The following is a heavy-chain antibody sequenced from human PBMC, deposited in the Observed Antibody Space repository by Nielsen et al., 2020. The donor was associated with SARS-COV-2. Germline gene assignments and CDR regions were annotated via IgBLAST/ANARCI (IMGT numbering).Heavy chain of an antibody. V-gene: IGHV3-30-3*01. Sequence: GGSLRLSCAASGFAFSSYAMHWVRQAPGKGLEWVAVISYDGSNKYYADSVKGRFTISRDNSKNTLYLQMNSLRAEDTAVYYCARAFRGSYYYGMDVWGQGTTVTVSS. J-gene: IGHJ6*02. D-gene: IGHD1-26*01. CDR3: ARAFRGSYYYGMDV. CDR2: ISYDGSNK. CDR1: GFAFSSYA.